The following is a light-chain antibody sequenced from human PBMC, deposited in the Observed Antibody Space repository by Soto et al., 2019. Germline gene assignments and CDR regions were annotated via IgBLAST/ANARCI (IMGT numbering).Light chain of an antibody. Sequence: QSVLTQPPSVSGAPGQRVTISCTGSSSNIGARYDVHWFQQLPGTAPKLLIYGNSNRPSGVPDRFSGSRSGTSASLAITGLQAADEADYYCQSYDSSLSGVVFGGGTKVTVL. V-gene: IGLV1-40*01. CDR1: SSNIGARYD. CDR3: QSYDSSLSGVV. CDR2: GNS. J-gene: IGLJ2*01.